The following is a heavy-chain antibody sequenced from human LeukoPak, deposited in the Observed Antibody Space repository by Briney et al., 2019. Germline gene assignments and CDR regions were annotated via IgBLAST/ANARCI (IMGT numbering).Heavy chain of an antibody. Sequence: GRSLRLSCAASGFTFSSYGMHWVRQAPGKGLEWVAVISYDGSNKYYADSVKGRFTISRDNSKNTLYLQMNSLRAEDTAVYYCAKGVYREFDYWGQGTLVTVSS. D-gene: IGHD2-2*01. CDR2: ISYDGSNK. CDR1: GFTFSSYG. V-gene: IGHV3-30*18. CDR3: AKGVYREFDY. J-gene: IGHJ4*02.